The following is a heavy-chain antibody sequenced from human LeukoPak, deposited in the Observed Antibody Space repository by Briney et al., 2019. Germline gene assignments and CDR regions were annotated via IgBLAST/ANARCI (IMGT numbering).Heavy chain of an antibody. CDR1: GFTFSSYA. J-gene: IGHJ5*02. CDR2: ISGSGGST. CDR3: AKLLSGLCDP. V-gene: IGHV3-23*01. Sequence: GGSLRLSCAASGFTFSSYAMSWVRQAPGKGLEWVSAISGSGGSTYYAGSVKGRFTISGDNSKNTLYLQMNSLRAEDTAVYYCAKLLSGLCDPWGQGTLVTVSS. D-gene: IGHD2-15*01.